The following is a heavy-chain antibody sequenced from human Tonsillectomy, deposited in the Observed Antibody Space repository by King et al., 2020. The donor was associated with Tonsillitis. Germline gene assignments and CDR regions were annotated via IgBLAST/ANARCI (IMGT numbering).Heavy chain of an antibody. V-gene: IGHV5-10-1*03. CDR3: ARISRGSSSWYGDWFDP. J-gene: IGHJ5*02. CDR2: FDPSDSYT. Sequence: VQLVESGAEVKKPGESLRISCKGSGYSFTSYWISWVRQMPGKGLEWMGRFDPSDSYTNYSPSFQGHVTISADKSITTAYLQWSSLKASDTAMYYCARISRGSSSWYGDWFDPWGQGTLVTVSS. CDR1: GYSFTSYW. D-gene: IGHD6-13*01.